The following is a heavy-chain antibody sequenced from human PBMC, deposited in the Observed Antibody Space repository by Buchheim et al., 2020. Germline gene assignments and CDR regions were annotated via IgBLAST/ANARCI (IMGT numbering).Heavy chain of an antibody. CDR1: GGSFSGYY. CDR2: INHSGST. J-gene: IGHJ5*02. D-gene: IGHD5-18*01. V-gene: IGHV4-34*01. Sequence: QVQLQQWGAGLLKPSETLSLTCAVYGGSFSGYYWSWIRQPPGKGLEWIGEINHSGSTNYNPSLKSRVTISVDTSKNPFSLQLSSVTAADTAVYYCARGLGIQLWFSWFDPWGQGTL. CDR3: ARGLGIQLWFSWFDP.